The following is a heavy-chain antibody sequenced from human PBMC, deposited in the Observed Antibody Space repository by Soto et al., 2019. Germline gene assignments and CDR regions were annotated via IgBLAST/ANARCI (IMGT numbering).Heavy chain of an antibody. CDR3: AKDLGIAAAGYYYYGMDV. CDR1: GFTFSSYG. V-gene: IGHV3-30*18. J-gene: IGHJ6*02. CDR2: ISYDGSNK. Sequence: XESLLLSCAASGFTFSSYGMHWVRQAPGKGLEWVAVISYDGSNKYYADSVKGRFTISRDNSKNTLYLQMNSLRAEDTAVYYCAKDLGIAAAGYYYYGMDVWGQGTTVTVSS. D-gene: IGHD6-13*01.